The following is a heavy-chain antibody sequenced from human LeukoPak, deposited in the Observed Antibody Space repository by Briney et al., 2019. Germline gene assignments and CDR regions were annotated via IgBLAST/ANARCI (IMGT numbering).Heavy chain of an antibody. CDR1: GYTFTSYY. V-gene: IGHV1-46*01. D-gene: IGHD3-22*01. Sequence: ASVKVSCKASGYTFTSYYMHWVRHAPGQGLEWMGIINPSGGSTSYAQKFQGRVTMTRDTSTSTVYMELSSLRSEDTAVYYCARALRRPLDSGGYYDYWGQGTLVTVSS. CDR3: ARALRRPLDSGGYYDY. J-gene: IGHJ4*02. CDR2: INPSGGST.